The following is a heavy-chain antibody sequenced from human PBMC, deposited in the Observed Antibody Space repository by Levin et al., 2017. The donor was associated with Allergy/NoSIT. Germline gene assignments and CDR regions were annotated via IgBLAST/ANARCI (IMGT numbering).Heavy chain of an antibody. CDR2: SNPDSGGT. CDR1: GYTFTGYY. V-gene: IGHV1-2*02. CDR3: ARAAAAAKFDY. Sequence: ASVKVSCKASGYTFTGYYIHWVRQAPGQGLEWMGWSNPDSGGTDYAQKFQGRVTMTRDTSIRTAYMELSSLRSDDTAVYFCARAAAAAKFDYWGQGTLVTVSS. D-gene: IGHD6-13*01. J-gene: IGHJ4*02.